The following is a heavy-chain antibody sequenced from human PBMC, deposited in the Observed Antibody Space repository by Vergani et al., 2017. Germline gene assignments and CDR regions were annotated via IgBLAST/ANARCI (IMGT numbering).Heavy chain of an antibody. Sequence: QVQLQESGPGLVKPPGTLSLTCAVSGDSISSNICWTWVRQPPGKGLEWIGEICHTEDTKYSPSLKSRVTVSVDESRNLFSLRLNSVTAADTAVYYCATIGYRGWGYYFDYRGQGILVTVSS. J-gene: IGHJ4*02. CDR3: ATIGYRGWGYYFDY. CDR1: GDSISSNIC. D-gene: IGHD2-2*02. CDR2: ICHTEDT. V-gene: IGHV4-4*03.